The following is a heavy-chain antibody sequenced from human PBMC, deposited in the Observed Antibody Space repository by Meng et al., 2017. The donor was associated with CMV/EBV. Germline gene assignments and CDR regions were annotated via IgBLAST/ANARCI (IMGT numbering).Heavy chain of an antibody. CDR1: GFTFSSYW. Sequence: GESLKISCAASGFTFSSYWMSWVRQAPGKGLEWVANIKQDGSEKYYVDSVKGRFTISRDNAKNSLYLQINSLRAEDTAVYYCAGGQWELLFDYWGQGTLVTVSS. D-gene: IGHD1-26*01. CDR2: IKQDGSEK. CDR3: AGGQWELLFDY. V-gene: IGHV3-7*04. J-gene: IGHJ4*02.